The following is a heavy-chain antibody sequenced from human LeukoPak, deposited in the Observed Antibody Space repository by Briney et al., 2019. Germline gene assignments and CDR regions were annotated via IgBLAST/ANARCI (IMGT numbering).Heavy chain of an antibody. Sequence: PGGSLRLSCAASGFTVSSNYMSWVRQAPGKGLEWVSVIYSGGSTYYADSVKGRFTISRDNSKNTLYLQMNSLRAEDTAVYYCARDLIPSSYYDILTGYSEYYYYGMDVWGQGTTVTVSS. J-gene: IGHJ6*02. D-gene: IGHD3-9*01. V-gene: IGHV3-66*01. CDR1: GFTVSSNY. CDR2: IYSGGST. CDR3: ARDLIPSSYYDILTGYSEYYYYGMDV.